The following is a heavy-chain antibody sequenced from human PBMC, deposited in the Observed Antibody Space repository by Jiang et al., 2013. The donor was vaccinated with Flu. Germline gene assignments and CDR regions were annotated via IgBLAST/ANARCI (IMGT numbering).Heavy chain of an antibody. CDR2: IYYSGST. V-gene: IGHV4-59*08. Sequence: PGLVKPSETLSLTCTVSGVSISSYYWNWIRQPPGKGLEWIGYIYYSGSTTFNPSLKSRVTISVDTSKNQFSLKLSSVTAADTAVYYCARGSFYTITGWGPGTLVTVSS. CDR3: ARGSFYTITG. CDR1: GVSISSYY. D-gene: IGHD5-12*01. J-gene: IGHJ4*02.